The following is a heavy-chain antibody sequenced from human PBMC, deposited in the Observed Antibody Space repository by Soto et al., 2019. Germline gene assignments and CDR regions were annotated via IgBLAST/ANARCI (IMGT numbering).Heavy chain of an antibody. J-gene: IGHJ4*02. V-gene: IGHV3-21*01. Sequence: PGGSLRLSCAASGFTFTRYSMDWVRQAPGKGLEWVSSISSTTNYIYYADSMKGRFTVSRDNAKNSVYLEMNSLSAEDTAVYYCARESEDLTSNFDYWGQGTLVTVSS. CDR1: GFTFTRYS. CDR2: ISSTTNYI. CDR3: ARESEDLTSNFDY.